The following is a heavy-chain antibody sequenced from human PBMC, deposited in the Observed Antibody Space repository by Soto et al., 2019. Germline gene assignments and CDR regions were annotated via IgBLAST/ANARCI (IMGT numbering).Heavy chain of an antibody. J-gene: IGHJ6*02. Sequence: QVQLMQSGAEVRKPGSSVTVSCKASGGTFSSNPISWVRQAPGQGLEWMGGIIPIFGTPHYARKLLDRVTLTADRSTHTAFMELTSLTSDDTAIYYCARDRSAVKLLESFKYYLMDVWGQGTTVTVS. V-gene: IGHV1-69*06. D-gene: IGHD1-26*01. CDR3: ARDRSAVKLLESFKYYLMDV. CDR2: IIPIFGTP. CDR1: GGTFSSNP.